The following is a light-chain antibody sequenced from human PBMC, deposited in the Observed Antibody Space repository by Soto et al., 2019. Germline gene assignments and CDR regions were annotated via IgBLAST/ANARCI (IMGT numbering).Light chain of an antibody. Sequence: QSVLTQPPSASGTPGQRVTISCSGSSSNVGSNTVNWYQQLPGTAPKLLIYSSNQRPSGVPDRFSASQSGTSASLAISGLQSEGEADYYCAAWEVSHNGYVFGTGTKLTVL. CDR3: AAWEVSHNGYV. V-gene: IGLV1-44*01. CDR2: SSN. J-gene: IGLJ1*01. CDR1: SSNVGSNT.